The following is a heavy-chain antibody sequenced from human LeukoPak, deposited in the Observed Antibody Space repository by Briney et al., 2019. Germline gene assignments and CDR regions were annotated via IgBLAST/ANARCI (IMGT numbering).Heavy chain of an antibody. D-gene: IGHD2-15*01. CDR3: ARGPPTLGYCSGGSCYENWFDP. V-gene: IGHV1-2*02. CDR1: GYTFTGYY. J-gene: IGHJ5*02. CDR2: INPNSGGT. Sequence: GASVKVSCKASGYTFTGYYMHWVRQAPGQGLEWMGWINPNSGGTNYAQKFQGRVTMTRDTSISTAYMELSRLRSDDTAVYYCARGPPTLGYCSGGSCYENWFDPWGQGTLVTVSS.